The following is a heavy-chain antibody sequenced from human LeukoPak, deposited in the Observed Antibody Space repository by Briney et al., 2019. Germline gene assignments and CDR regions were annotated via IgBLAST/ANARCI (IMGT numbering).Heavy chain of an antibody. J-gene: IGHJ4*02. V-gene: IGHV1-58*02. CDR3: AAVYCGTDFYSGYDCDY. CDR2: IDVGSGNT. Sequence: ASVKVSCKASGFTFTSSAMQLVRQARGQRLEWIGWIDVGSGNTNYAQKFQERVTITRDMSTSTAYMELSSLRSEDTAVYYCAAVYCGTDFYSGYDCDYWGQGTLVTVSS. D-gene: IGHD5-12*01. CDR1: GFTFTSSA.